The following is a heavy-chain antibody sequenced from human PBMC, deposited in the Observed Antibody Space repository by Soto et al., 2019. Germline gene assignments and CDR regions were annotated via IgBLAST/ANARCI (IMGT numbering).Heavy chain of an antibody. Sequence: SLRLSCAASGFTFSNHGMTWVRQAPGKGLEWVSGISASGGSTYYADSVKGRFTISRDNSKNTLYLQMNSLRAEDTAVYYCARQGQLSPYYYYGMDVWGQGTTVTVSS. CDR1: GFTFSNHG. V-gene: IGHV3-23*01. J-gene: IGHJ6*02. CDR3: ARQGQLSPYYYYGMDV. CDR2: ISASGGST.